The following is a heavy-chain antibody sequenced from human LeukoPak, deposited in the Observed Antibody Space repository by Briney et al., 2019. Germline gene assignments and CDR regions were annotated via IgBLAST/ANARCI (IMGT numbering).Heavy chain of an antibody. CDR1: GYSFTNYW. D-gene: IGHD2-21*02. J-gene: IGHJ4*02. V-gene: IGHV5-10-1*01. CDR3: ARVLAYCGGDCYQGFDY. CDR2: IDPSDSYA. Sequence: GESLKISCKGSGYSFTNYWISWVRQMPGKGLEWMGRIDPSDSYAHYSPSFQGHVTISADKSISTAYLQWSSLKASDTAMYYCARVLAYCGGDCYQGFDYWGQGTLVTVSS.